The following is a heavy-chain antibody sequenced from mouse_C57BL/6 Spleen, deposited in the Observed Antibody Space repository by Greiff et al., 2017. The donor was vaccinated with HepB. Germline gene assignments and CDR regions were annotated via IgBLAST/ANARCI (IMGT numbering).Heavy chain of an antibody. J-gene: IGHJ2*01. CDR2: IYPGDGDT. CDR1: GYAFSSSW. Sequence: SGPELVKPGASVKISCKASGYAFSSSWMNWVKQRPGKGLEWIGRIYPGDGDTNYNGKFKGKATLTADKSSSTAYMQLSSLTSEDSAVYFCARKGGMKDYFDYWGQGTTLTVSS. V-gene: IGHV1-82*01. CDR3: ARKGGMKDYFDY.